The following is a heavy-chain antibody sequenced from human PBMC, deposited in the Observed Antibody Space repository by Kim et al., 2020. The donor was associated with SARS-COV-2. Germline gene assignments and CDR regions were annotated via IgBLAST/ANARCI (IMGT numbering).Heavy chain of an antibody. D-gene: IGHD3-10*01. CDR2: ISHEGSRK. CDR3: ARDRRAGVGKTAGIDY. J-gene: IGHJ4*01. Sequence: GGSLRLSCAASGLSFSSYSMPWVRQAPGKGLEWVANISHEGSRKFYVDSVKGRFTISRDNAKDTLFLQMNSLRRDDTAVYYCARDRRAGVGKTAGIDYWG. V-gene: IGHV3-7*01. CDR1: GLSFSSYS.